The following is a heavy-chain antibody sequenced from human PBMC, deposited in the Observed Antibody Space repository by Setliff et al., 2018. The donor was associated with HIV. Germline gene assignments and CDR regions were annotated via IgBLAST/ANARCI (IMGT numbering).Heavy chain of an antibody. Sequence: ASVKVSCKASGYTFTSYGITWVRQAPGQGLEWMGWISAYNGYTNYAQKLQGRVTMTRDTSTSTAYLELRSLSSDDTAVYYCARDNEAIGWFGDRPDHILLFWGQGTMVTVSS. CDR1: GYTFTSYG. V-gene: IGHV1-18*01. CDR3: ARDNEAIGWFGDRPDHILLF. CDR2: ISAYNGYT. D-gene: IGHD3-10*01. J-gene: IGHJ3*01.